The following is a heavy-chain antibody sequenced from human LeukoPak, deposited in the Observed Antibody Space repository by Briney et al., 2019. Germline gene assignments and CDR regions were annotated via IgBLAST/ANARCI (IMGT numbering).Heavy chain of an antibody. J-gene: IGHJ5*02. V-gene: IGHV3-48*01. CDR3: ARDVYGSGKNWFDP. CDR1: GFTFSSYS. Sequence: GGSLRLSCAASGFTFSSYSMNWVRQAPGKRLEWVSYISSSSSTIYYADSVEGRFTISRDNAKNSLYLQMNSLRAEDTAVYYCARDVYGSGKNWFDPWGQGTLVTVSS. D-gene: IGHD3-10*01. CDR2: ISSSSSTI.